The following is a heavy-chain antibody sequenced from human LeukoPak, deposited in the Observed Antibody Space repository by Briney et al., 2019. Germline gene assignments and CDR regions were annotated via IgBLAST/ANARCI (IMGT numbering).Heavy chain of an antibody. CDR2: LNQDGSNK. D-gene: IGHD1-26*01. CDR1: GFAFTAYW. Sequence: PGGSLRLSCAASGFAFTAYWMTWVRQAPGKGLKCVAHLNQDGSNKYYVDSVKGRFTISRDNAKKSLYLQMNSLRAEDTAVYYCAIETLRELPGRWGQGTLVTVSS. CDR3: AIETLRELPGR. V-gene: IGHV3-7*01. J-gene: IGHJ4*02.